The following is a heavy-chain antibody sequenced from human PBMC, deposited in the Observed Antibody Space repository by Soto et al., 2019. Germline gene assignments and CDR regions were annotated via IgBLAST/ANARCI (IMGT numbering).Heavy chain of an antibody. V-gene: IGHV3-33*01. CDR2: IWYDGSNK. Sequence: QVQLVESGGGVVQPGRSLRLSCAASGVTFSSYGMHWVRQAPGKGLEWVAVIWYDGSNKYYADSVKGRFTISRDNSKNTLYLQMNSLRAEDTAVYYCARSARGSSWDIPDHNWFDPWGQGTLVTVSS. CDR3: ARSARGSSWDIPDHNWFDP. J-gene: IGHJ5*02. CDR1: GVTFSSYG. D-gene: IGHD6-13*01.